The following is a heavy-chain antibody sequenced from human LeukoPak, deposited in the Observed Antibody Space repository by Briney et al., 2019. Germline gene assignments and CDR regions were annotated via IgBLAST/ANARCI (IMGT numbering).Heavy chain of an antibody. Sequence: PGGSLRLSCAASGFTFTDYSMSWVRQAPGKGLEWVSAISGSGGSTYYADSVKGRFTISRDNSKNTLYLQMNSLRAEDTAVYYCAKEGVTMVGGVMNYFDYWGQGTLVTVSS. V-gene: IGHV3-23*01. D-gene: IGHD3-10*01. CDR2: ISGSGGST. J-gene: IGHJ4*02. CDR1: GFTFTDYS. CDR3: AKEGVTMVGGVMNYFDY.